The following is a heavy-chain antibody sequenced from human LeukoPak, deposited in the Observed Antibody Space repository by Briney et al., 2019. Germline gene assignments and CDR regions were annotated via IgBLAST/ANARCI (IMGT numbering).Heavy chain of an antibody. CDR3: ARLNGPPYYYGSGSYPDY. J-gene: IGHJ4*02. D-gene: IGHD3-10*01. CDR2: IYYSGST. Sequence: SETLSLTCTVSGGSISSSSYYWGWIRQPPGKGLEWIGSIYYSGSTYYTPSLKSRVTISVDTSKNQFSLKLSSVTAADTAVYYCARLNGPPYYYGSGSYPDYWGQGTLVTVSS. CDR1: GGSISSSSYY. V-gene: IGHV4-39*07.